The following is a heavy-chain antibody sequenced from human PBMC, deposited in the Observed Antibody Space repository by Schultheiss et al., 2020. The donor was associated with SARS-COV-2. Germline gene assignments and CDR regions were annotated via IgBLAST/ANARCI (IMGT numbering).Heavy chain of an antibody. Sequence: GGSLRLSCAASGFTFSSYSMNWDHQAPGKGLEWVSSISSSSSYIYYADSVKGRFTISRDNAKNSLYLQMNSLRAEDTAVYYCARPLRYFDWSPFDYWGQGTLVTVSS. CDR3: ARPLRYFDWSPFDY. CDR2: ISSSSSYI. D-gene: IGHD3-9*01. J-gene: IGHJ4*02. V-gene: IGHV3-21*01. CDR1: GFTFSSYS.